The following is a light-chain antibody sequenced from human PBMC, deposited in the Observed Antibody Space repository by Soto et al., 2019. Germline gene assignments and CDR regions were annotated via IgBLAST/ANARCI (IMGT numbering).Light chain of an antibody. J-gene: IGLJ2*01. Sequence: SYELTQPLSVSVALGQTARITCGGNNIGSKNVHWYQQKPGQAPVLVIYRDSNRPSGIPERFSGSNSGNTATLTISRAQAGDEADYYSQVWDSNTVIFGGGTKLTVL. V-gene: IGLV3-9*01. CDR3: QVWDSNTVI. CDR1: NIGSKN. CDR2: RDS.